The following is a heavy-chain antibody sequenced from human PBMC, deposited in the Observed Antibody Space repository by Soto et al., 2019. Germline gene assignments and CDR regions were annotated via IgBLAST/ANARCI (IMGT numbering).Heavy chain of an antibody. CDR2: ISGSGGNT. Sequence: EVQLLESGGGLAQPGGSLRLSCATSGFPFISYAMSWVRQAPGRGLEWVSTISGSGGNTYHADAVKGRFTITSDSSKNTVYLQMNSLRVDDTATYYCAKDPRSGWYNLGWFDSWGRGTLVTVSS. V-gene: IGHV3-23*01. CDR3: AKDPRSGWYNLGWFDS. J-gene: IGHJ5*01. D-gene: IGHD6-19*01. CDR1: GFPFISYA.